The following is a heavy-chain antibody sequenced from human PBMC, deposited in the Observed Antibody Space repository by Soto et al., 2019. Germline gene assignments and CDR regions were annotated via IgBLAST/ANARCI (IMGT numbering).Heavy chain of an antibody. V-gene: IGHV3-23*01. CDR1: GFTFSSYA. CDR3: AKDPAGDLYDFWSGVSPTRHYGMDV. Sequence: GGSLRLSCAASGFTFSSYAMSWVRQAPGKGLEWVSAISGSGGSTYYADSVKGRFTISRDNSKNTLYLQMNSLRAEDTAVYYCAKDPAGDLYDFWSGVSPTRHYGMDVWGQGTTVTVSS. J-gene: IGHJ6*02. CDR2: ISGSGGST. D-gene: IGHD3-3*01.